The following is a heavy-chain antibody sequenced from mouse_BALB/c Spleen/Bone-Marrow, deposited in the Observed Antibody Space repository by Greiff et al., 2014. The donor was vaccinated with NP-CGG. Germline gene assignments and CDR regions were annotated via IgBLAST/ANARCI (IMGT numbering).Heavy chain of an antibody. D-gene: IGHD1-1*01. J-gene: IGHJ3*01. V-gene: IGHV14-3*02. CDR2: IDPANGNT. CDR1: GFNIKDTY. Sequence: VQLQQPGAELVKPGASVKLSCTASGFNIKDTYMHWVKQRPEQGLEWIGRIDPANGNTKYDPRFQGKATITADTSSNTAYLQLSSLTSGDTAVYYGASYYYGSSSFAYWGQGTLVTVSA. CDR3: ASYYYGSSSFAY.